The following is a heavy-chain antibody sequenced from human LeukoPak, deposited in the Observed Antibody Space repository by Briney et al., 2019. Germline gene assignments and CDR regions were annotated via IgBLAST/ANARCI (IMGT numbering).Heavy chain of an antibody. V-gene: IGHV4-30-4*01. CDR2: IYYSGST. Sequence: SETLSLTCTVSGGSISSGDYYWSWIRQPPGKGLEWIGYIYYSGSTYYNPSLKSRVTISVDTSKNQFSLKLSSVTAADTAVYYCASGGSPTVVTRNYYYGMDVWGQGTTVTVSS. D-gene: IGHD4-23*01. J-gene: IGHJ6*02. CDR1: GGSISSGDYY. CDR3: ASGGSPTVVTRNYYYGMDV.